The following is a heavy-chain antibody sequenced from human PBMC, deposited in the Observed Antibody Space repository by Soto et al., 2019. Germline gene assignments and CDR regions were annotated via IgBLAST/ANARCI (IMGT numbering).Heavy chain of an antibody. CDR2: IIPILGIA. CDR3: ARDRCSGGSCYSSDV. Sequence: SVTVSCTASGGTFSGYTISWGRQAPGQGLEWMGRIIPILGIANYAQKFQGRVTITADKSTSTAYMELSSLRSEDTAVYYCARDRCSGGSCYSSDVWGKGTTVTVSS. J-gene: IGHJ6*04. CDR1: GGTFSGYT. D-gene: IGHD2-15*01. V-gene: IGHV1-69*04.